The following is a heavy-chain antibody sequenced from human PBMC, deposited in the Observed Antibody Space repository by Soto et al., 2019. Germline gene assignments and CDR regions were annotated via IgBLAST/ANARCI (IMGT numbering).Heavy chain of an antibody. CDR1: GGSVSSSSYY. J-gene: IGHJ5*02. Sequence: PSETLSLTCTVSGGSVSSSSYYWGWVRQPPGKGLEWIGYVYYSGSTNYNPSLKSRVTISVDTSKNQFSLKLSSVTAADTAVYYCARIWDSNTWFDPWGQGTLVTVSS. CDR2: VYYSGST. CDR3: ARIWDSNTWFDP. V-gene: IGHV4-61*01. D-gene: IGHD1-26*01.